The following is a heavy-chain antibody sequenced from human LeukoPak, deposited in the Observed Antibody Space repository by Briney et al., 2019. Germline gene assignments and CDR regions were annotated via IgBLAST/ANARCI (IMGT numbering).Heavy chain of an antibody. CDR3: ARSVRGYSYGQFDY. D-gene: IGHD5-18*01. Sequence: ASVKVACKASGYTFTSYGISWVRQAPGQGLEWRGWISAYNGNTNYAQKLQGRVTMTTDTSTSTAYMELRSLRSDDTAVYYCARSVRGYSYGQFDYWGQGTLVTVSS. V-gene: IGHV1-18*01. CDR1: GYTFTSYG. J-gene: IGHJ4*02. CDR2: ISAYNGNT.